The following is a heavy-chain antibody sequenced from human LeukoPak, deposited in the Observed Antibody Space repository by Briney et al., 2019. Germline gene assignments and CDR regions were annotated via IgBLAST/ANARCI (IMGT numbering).Heavy chain of an antibody. CDR1: GFTVSSNY. CDR2: IYSGGST. CDR3: ARDNLRLVAFDI. Sequence: GGSLRLSCAASGFTVSSNYMSWVRQAPGKGLEWVSVIYSGGSTYYADSVKGRFTISRDNSKNTLYLRMNSLRAEDTAVYYCARDNLRLVAFDIWGQGTMVTVSS. J-gene: IGHJ3*02. D-gene: IGHD3-9*01. V-gene: IGHV3-66*01.